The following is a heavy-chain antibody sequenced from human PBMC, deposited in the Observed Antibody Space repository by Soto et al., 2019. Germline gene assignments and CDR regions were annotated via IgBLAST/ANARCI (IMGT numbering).Heavy chain of an antibody. J-gene: IGHJ4*02. D-gene: IGHD3-10*01. V-gene: IGHV3-53*01. CDR3: ATTRGGGGY. CDR1: GFTVSNNY. Sequence: EVQLVESGGGLIQPGGSLRLSCAVSGFTVSNNYMSWVRQAPGKGLEGVSVIYSGGYTAYGDSVKGRFTISRDNSKNTLYLQMKGREAADPAGFYWATTRGGGGYWGQGTLVTVSS. CDR2: IYSGGYT.